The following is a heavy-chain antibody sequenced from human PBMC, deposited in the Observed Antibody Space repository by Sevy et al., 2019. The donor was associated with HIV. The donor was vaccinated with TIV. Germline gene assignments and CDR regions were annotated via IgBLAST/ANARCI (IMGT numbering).Heavy chain of an antibody. CDR3: ARGGTVAGPFDY. Sequence: ASVKVSCKASGGTFSSYAISWVRQAPGQGLEWMGGFIPIFGTANYAQKFQGRVTITADESTSTAYMELSSLRSEDTAVYYCARGGTVAGPFDYWGQGTLVTVSS. J-gene: IGHJ4*02. CDR1: GGTFSSYA. CDR2: FIPIFGTA. V-gene: IGHV1-69*13. D-gene: IGHD6-19*01.